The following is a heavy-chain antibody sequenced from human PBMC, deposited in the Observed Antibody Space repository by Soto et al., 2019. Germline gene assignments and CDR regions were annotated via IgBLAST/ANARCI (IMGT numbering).Heavy chain of an antibody. V-gene: IGHV1-2*02. CDR3: ARGGGVGVAGSAAFDM. Sequence: QLHLVQSGAVVKKPGASVTVSCSASGYPVTAYYMHWVRQAPGRGLEWMGGINPATGAAKYTQTFQGRVNMARDTATNTVFMELSGLTSEATAVFYVARGGGVGVAGSAAFDMWGQGTLVTVSS. CDR2: INPATGAA. J-gene: IGHJ3*02. CDR1: GYPVTAYY. D-gene: IGHD3-3*01.